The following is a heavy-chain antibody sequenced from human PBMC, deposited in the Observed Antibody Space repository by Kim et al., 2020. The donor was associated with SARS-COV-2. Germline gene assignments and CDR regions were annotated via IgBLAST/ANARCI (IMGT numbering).Heavy chain of an antibody. Sequence: ASVKVSCKASGYILTSYGISWVRQAPGQGLEWMGWISNDNGETNYARKFQGRITMTTDRSASTVYMELRSLTSDDTAIFYCARDQNPYVLQGVVPFDFWGQGTLVTVSS. D-gene: IGHD3-10*01. CDR1: GYILTSYG. CDR3: ARDQNPYVLQGVVPFDF. CDR2: ISNDNGET. V-gene: IGHV1-18*04. J-gene: IGHJ4*02.